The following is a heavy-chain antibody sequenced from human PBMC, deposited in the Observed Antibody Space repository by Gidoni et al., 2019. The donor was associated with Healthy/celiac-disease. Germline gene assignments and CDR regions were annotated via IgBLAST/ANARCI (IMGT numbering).Heavy chain of an antibody. J-gene: IGHJ3*02. Sequence: EVQLVESGGGLVQPGRSLRLSCAASGFTFGDYAMHWVRQAPGKGLEWVSGISGNSGSIGYEDSVKGRFTISRDNAKNSLYLQMNSLRAEDTALYYCAKDTQDIVATSGAFDIWGQGTMVTVSS. V-gene: IGHV3-9*01. CDR3: AKDTQDIVATSGAFDI. CDR1: GFTFGDYA. CDR2: ISGNSGSI. D-gene: IGHD5-12*01.